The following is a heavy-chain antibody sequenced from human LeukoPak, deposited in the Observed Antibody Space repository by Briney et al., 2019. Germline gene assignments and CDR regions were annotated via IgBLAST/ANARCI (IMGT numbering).Heavy chain of an antibody. D-gene: IGHD3-22*01. CDR3: AKVMGTYYYDSSGMGYAFDI. CDR2: ISGSGGST. CDR1: GFTFSSYA. Sequence: GGSLRLSCAASGFTFSSYAMSWVRQAPGEGLEWVSAISGSGGSTYYADSVKGRFTISRDNSKNTLYLQMNSLRAEDTAVYYCAKVMGTYYYDSSGMGYAFDIWGQGTMVTVSS. V-gene: IGHV3-23*01. J-gene: IGHJ3*02.